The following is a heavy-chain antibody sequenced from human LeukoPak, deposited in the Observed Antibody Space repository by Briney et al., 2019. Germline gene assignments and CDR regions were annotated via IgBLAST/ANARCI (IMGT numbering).Heavy chain of an antibody. J-gene: IGHJ4*02. CDR2: IYHSGST. D-gene: IGHD6-13*01. CDR3: ASWWRTAAAGAFDY. V-gene: IGHV4-30-2*01. Sequence: SETLSLTCTVSGGSISSGGYYWSWIRQPPGKGLEWIGYIYHSGSTYYNPSLKSRVTISVDKSKNQFSLKLSSVTAADTAVYYCASWWRTAAAGAFDYWGQGTLVTVSS. CDR1: GGSISSGGYY.